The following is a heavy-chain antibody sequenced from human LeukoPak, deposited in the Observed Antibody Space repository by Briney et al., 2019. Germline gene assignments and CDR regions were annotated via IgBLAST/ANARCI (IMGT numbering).Heavy chain of an antibody. J-gene: IGHJ4*02. D-gene: IGHD3-22*01. CDR2: IYYSGST. CDR3: AREKYYYDSSGYIFGY. Sequence: KPSETLSLTCTVSGGSISSSSYYWGWIRQPPGKGLEWIGSIYYSGSTYYNPSLKSRVTISVDTSKHPFSLKLSSVTAADTAVYYCAREKYYYDSSGYIFGYWGQGTLVTVSS. V-gene: IGHV4-39*07. CDR1: GGSISSSSYY.